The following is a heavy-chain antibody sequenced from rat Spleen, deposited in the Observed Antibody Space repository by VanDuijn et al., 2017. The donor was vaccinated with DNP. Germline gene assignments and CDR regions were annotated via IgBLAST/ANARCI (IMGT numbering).Heavy chain of an antibody. CDR1: GFSFNKYG. CDR3: ARHVPGYNVMDA. Sequence: EVQLVESGGGLVQPGKSLKLSCAASGFSFNKYGMAWVRQTPTNGLEWVASISTGGGSTYYRDSVKGRFTFSRDNAKSTLYLQMDSLRSEDTATYYCARHVPGYNVMDAWGQGTSVTVSS. V-gene: IGHV5S13*01. D-gene: IGHD1-4*01. J-gene: IGHJ4*01. CDR2: ISTGGGST.